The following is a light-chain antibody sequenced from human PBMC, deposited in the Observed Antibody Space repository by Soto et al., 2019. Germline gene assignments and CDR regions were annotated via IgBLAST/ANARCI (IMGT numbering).Light chain of an antibody. CDR1: AEIYNY. CDR2: DAS. V-gene: IGKV1-33*01. CDR3: QQYANLPLP. J-gene: IGKJ5*01. Sequence: DIQMTQSPSSLSAYVGDRVTIACQASAEIYNYLNWYQQKPGQAPKLLIYDASNLETGAPSRFSGSGSGPDFTLSLSSLQPDDIATYYCQQYANLPLPFVPGTRLEIK.